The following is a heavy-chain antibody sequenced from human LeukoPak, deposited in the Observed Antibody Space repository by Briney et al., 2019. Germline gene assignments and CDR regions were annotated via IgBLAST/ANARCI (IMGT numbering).Heavy chain of an antibody. Sequence: GGSLRLSWAASGFIFRNYWMHWVRQAPGKGLVWVARINQNGITTTYTDSVKGRFTISRDNAKNTLYLQMNSLRAEDTAVYYCARDFAGDRDYWGQGTLVTVSS. CDR3: ARDFAGDRDY. V-gene: IGHV3-74*01. CDR1: GFIFRNYW. D-gene: IGHD4-17*01. CDR2: INQNGITT. J-gene: IGHJ4*02.